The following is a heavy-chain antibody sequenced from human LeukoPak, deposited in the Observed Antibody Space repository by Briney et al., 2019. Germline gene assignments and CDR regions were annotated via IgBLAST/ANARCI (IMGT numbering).Heavy chain of an antibody. V-gene: IGHV3-23*01. D-gene: IGHD3-16*01. CDR1: GFTFTTSA. J-gene: IGHJ4*02. CDR3: AKERLQGGSFDY. Sequence: GGSLRLSCAASGFTFTTSAMSWVRQSPGKGLEWVSSISGSSGSTYYADSVKGRFTIARDNSKNTLYLQMNSLRAEDTAVYYCAKERLQGGSFDYWGQGSLVTVSS. CDR2: ISGSSGST.